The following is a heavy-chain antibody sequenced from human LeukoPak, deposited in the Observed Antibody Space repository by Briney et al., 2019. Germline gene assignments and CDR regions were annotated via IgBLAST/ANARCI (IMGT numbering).Heavy chain of an antibody. CDR1: GFTFRSYA. D-gene: IGHD3-10*01. CDR3: AKDRSGSSTSQKSLDV. J-gene: IGHJ6*02. Sequence: GGSLRLSCAASGFTFRSYAMHWVRQAPGKGLEWVALIRSDEVSKYYAESVKGRFTVSRDNSKNTLFLQMNSLRVEDTAIYYCAKDRSGSSTSQKSLDVWGQGTTVTFSS. V-gene: IGHV3-30*02. CDR2: IRSDEVSK.